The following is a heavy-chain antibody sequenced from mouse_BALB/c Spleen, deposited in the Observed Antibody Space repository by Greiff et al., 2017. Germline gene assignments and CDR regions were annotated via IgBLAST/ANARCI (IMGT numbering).Heavy chain of an antibody. V-gene: IGHV2-9*02. CDR1: GFSLTSYG. CDR2: IWAGGST. Sequence: VKLVESGPGLVAPSQSLSITCTVSGFSLTSYGVHWVRQPPGKGLEWLGVIWAGGSTNYNSALMSRLSISKDNSKSQVFLKMNSLQTDDTAMYYCASYYRLPYYYAMDYWGQGTSVTVSS. CDR3: ASYYRLPYYYAMDY. J-gene: IGHJ4*01. D-gene: IGHD2-14*01.